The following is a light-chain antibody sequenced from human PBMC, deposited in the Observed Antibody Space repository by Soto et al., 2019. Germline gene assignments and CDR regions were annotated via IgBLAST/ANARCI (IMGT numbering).Light chain of an antibody. Sequence: QSALTQPPSASGTPGQRVTISCSGSSSNIGSNTVNWYQQLPGTAPKLLIYSNNQRPSGVPDRFSGSKSGTSASLAISGLQSEDEADYYCAAWDDSLNVHYVFGTGSKVT. V-gene: IGLV1-44*01. J-gene: IGLJ1*01. CDR1: SSNIGSNT. CDR3: AAWDDSLNVHYV. CDR2: SNN.